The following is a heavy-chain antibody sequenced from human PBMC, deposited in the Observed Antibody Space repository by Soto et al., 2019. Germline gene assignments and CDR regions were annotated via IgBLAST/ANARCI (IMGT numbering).Heavy chain of an antibody. J-gene: IGHJ3*02. CDR2: ISYDGSNK. D-gene: IGHD2-15*01. V-gene: IGHV3-30-3*01. CDR3: ARGTATGGYCSGGSCYGRAFDI. CDR1: GFTFSSYA. Sequence: QVQLVESGGGVVQPGRSLRLSCAASGFTFSSYAMHWVRQAPGKGLEWVAVISYDGSNKYYADSVKGRFTISRDNSKNTLYLQMNSLRAEDTAVYYCARGTATGGYCSGGSCYGRAFDIWGQGTMVTVSS.